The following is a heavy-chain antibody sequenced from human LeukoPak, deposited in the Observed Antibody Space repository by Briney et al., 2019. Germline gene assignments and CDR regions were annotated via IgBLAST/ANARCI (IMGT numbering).Heavy chain of an antibody. V-gene: IGHV5-51*01. CDR3: ARQPPTYGGWFDP. CDR1: GYSFTSYW. J-gene: IGHJ5*02. D-gene: IGHD4-23*01. CDR2: IYPGDSDT. Sequence: GESLKISCKGSGYSFTSYWIGWVRQMPGKGLEWMGIIYPGDSDTRHSPSFQGQVTISADKSISTAYLQWSSLKASDTAMYYCARQPPTYGGWFDPWGQGTLVTVSS.